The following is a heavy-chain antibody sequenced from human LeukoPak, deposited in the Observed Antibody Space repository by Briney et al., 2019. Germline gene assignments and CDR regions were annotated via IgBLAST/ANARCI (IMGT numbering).Heavy chain of an antibody. CDR3: AKETSSGNFVTIDC. J-gene: IGHJ4*02. CDR1: GFTFRSYV. D-gene: IGHD1-26*01. Sequence: GGSLRLSCAASGFTFRSYVMSWVRQAPGKRLEWVSAITGDGGGTNHADSVKGRFTISRDNSKNTLYLQMDSLRAEDTAVYYCAKETSSGNFVTIDCWGQGTLVTVSS. V-gene: IGHV3-23*01. CDR2: ITGDGGGT.